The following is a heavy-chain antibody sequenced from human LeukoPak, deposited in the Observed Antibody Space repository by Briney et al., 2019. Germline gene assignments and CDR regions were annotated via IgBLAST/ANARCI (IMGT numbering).Heavy chain of an antibody. V-gene: IGHV4-59*01. D-gene: IGHD3-10*01. CDR3: ARRSHTSGTPGPFDF. J-gene: IGHJ4*02. CDR1: GGSISSYY. CDR2: IYYSGST. Sequence: SETLSLTCTVSGGSISSYYWSWIRQPPGKGLEWIGYIYYSGSTNYNPSLRSRVTISVDTSKNQFSLKLSSVTAADTAVYYCARRSHTSGTPGPFDFWGQGALVTVSS.